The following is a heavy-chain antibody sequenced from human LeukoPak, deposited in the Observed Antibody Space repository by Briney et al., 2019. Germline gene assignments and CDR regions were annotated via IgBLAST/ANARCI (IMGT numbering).Heavy chain of an antibody. J-gene: IGHJ4*02. V-gene: IGHV4-4*02. CDR2: ISHSGNT. D-gene: IGHD3-22*01. CDR3: AGLVGRYSSGLYYYYFDY. Sequence: PSETLSLTCAVSGGSISSGNWWSWVRQPPGKGLEWIGEISHSGNTKYNPSLKGRVIISMDKSKNQFSLEVNSVTAADTAVYYCAGLVGRYSSGLYYYYFDYWGQGTLVTVSS. CDR1: GGSISSGNW.